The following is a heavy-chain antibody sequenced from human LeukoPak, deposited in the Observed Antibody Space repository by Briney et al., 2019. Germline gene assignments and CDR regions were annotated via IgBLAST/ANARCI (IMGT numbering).Heavy chain of an antibody. D-gene: IGHD5-24*01. CDR3: AREGQSPGPLYYYYYMDV. V-gene: IGHV3-30*02. CDR1: GFTFSNYG. CDR2: IRYDGGNK. Sequence: GGSLRLSRAASGFTFSNYGMQWVRQAPGKGLEWVAFIRYDGGNKYYADSVKGRFTISRDNSKNTLYLQMNSLRAEDTAVYYCAREGQSPGPLYYYYYMDVWGKGTTVTVSS. J-gene: IGHJ6*03.